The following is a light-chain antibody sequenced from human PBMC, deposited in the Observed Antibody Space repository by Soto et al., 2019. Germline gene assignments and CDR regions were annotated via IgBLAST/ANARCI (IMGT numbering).Light chain of an antibody. J-gene: IGKJ5*01. Sequence: IQLTQSPSSLSASVGDIVTITCRASESISSHLNWYQQKSGRAPQLLIHAASTLQTGVPSRFSGSGSGTDFTLTISSLQPEDFATYYCQQSYSVPITFGQGTRLEI. CDR3: QQSYSVPIT. V-gene: IGKV1-39*01. CDR1: ESISSH. CDR2: AAS.